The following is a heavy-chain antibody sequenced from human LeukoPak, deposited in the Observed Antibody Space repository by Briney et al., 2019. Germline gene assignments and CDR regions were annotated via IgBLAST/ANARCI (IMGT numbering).Heavy chain of an antibody. CDR3: ARAGIAAAGPYGGYYFDY. D-gene: IGHD6-13*01. V-gene: IGHV3-21*04. CDR1: GFTFSSYN. J-gene: IGHJ4*02. CDR2: ISSSSSYI. Sequence: GGSLRLSCAASGFTFSSYNMNWVRQAPGKGLEWVSSISSSSSYIYYADSVKGRFTISRDNAKNSLYLQMNSLRAEDTAVYYCARAGIAAAGPYGGYYFDYWGQGTLVTVSS.